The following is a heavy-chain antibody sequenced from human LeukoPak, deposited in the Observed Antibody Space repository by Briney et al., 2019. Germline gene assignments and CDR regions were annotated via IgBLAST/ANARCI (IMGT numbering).Heavy chain of an antibody. V-gene: IGHV3-74*01. CDR3: ARDLGPYYDFWSGYYPLDY. CDR1: GFSFSSHW. J-gene: IGHJ4*02. CDR2: ISDDGSYT. Sequence: GGSLRLSCAASGFSFSSHWVHWVRQAPGKGLVWVSRISDDGSYTSNVDSVKGRFTISRDNSKNTLYLQMNSLRAEDTAVYYCARDLGPYYDFWSGYYPLDYWGQGTLVTVSS. D-gene: IGHD3-3*01.